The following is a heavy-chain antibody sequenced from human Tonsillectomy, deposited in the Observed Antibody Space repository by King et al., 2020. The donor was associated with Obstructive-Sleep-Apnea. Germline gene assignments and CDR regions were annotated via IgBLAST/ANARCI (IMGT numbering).Heavy chain of an antibody. CDR1: TYSFTNSW. D-gene: IGHD7-27*01. V-gene: IGHV5-51*01. Sequence: VQLVESGAEVKKPGESLKISCTDSTYSFTNSWIGWVRQMPGKGLEWMGIIYPGDSETRYSPSFQGHVTISADKSISTAYVQWSSLKVSDTAVYYCARRGDDAFDIWGQGTMVTVSS. J-gene: IGHJ3*02. CDR2: IYPGDSET. CDR3: ARRGDDAFDI.